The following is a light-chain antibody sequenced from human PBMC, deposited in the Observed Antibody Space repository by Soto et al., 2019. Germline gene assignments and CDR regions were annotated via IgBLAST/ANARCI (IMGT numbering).Light chain of an antibody. CDR3: QQYSTSPRT. Sequence: EIVLTQSPGTLSLSAGERATLSCRASQSVTSNYLAWYQQKPGQAPRLLISGASSRATGIPARFSGSGSGTDFTLTISRLEPEDFAVYYCQQYSTSPRTFGLGTKVEIK. J-gene: IGKJ1*01. V-gene: IGKV3-20*01. CDR1: QSVTSNY. CDR2: GAS.